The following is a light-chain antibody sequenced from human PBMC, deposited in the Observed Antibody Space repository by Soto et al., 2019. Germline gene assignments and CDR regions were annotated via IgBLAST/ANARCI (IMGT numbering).Light chain of an antibody. CDR2: AAS. CDR3: QQAASFPIT. Sequence: DIQMTQSPSSLSASVEDRVIITCLASQSISNHLNWYQQKPGKAPKLLIFAASSLQSGVPSRFSGSRSGPDFTLTISSLQPEDFATYYCQQAASFPITFGQGTRLEIK. J-gene: IGKJ5*01. V-gene: IGKV1-39*01. CDR1: QSISNH.